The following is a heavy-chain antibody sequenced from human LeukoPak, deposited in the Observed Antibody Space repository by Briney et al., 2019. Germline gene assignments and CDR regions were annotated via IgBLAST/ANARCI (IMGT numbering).Heavy chain of an antibody. CDR2: ISSRGSTI. CDR1: GFTFSDYY. J-gene: IGHJ4*02. D-gene: IGHD3-22*01. CDR3: ASLFYDSSGYPNIPGY. V-gene: IGHV3-11*01. Sequence: GGSLRLSCAASGFTFSDYYMSWIRQAPGKGLEWVSYISSRGSTIFYADAVKGRFTISRDNAKNSLYLQMNSLRAEDTAVYYCASLFYDSSGYPNIPGYWSQGTLVTVSS.